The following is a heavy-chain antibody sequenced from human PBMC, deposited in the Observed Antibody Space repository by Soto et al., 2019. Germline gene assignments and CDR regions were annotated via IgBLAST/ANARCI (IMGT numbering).Heavy chain of an antibody. J-gene: IGHJ5*02. CDR1: GYTLTSYG. CDR2: ISAYNGNT. CDR3: ARDGSLYCSSTSCYYNWFDP. D-gene: IGHD2-2*01. V-gene: IGHV1-18*04. Sequence: ASVKVSCKASGYTLTSYGISWVRQAPGQGLEWMGWISAYNGNTNYAQKLQGRVTMTTDTSTSTAYMELRSLRSDDTAVYYCARDGSLYCSSTSCYYNWFDPWGQGTLVTVSS.